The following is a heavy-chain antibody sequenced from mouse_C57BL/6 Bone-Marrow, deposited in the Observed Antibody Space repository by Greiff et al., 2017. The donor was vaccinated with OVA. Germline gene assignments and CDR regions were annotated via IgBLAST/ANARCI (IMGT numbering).Heavy chain of an antibody. V-gene: IGHV1-81*01. D-gene: IGHD3-2*02. CDR3: ARSGQLRLRYYFDY. J-gene: IGHJ2*01. Sequence: QVQLQQSGAELARPGASVKLSCKASGYTFTSYGISWVKQRTGQGLEWIGEIYPRSGNTYYNEKFKGKATLTADKSSSTAYMELRSLTSEDSAVYFCARSGQLRLRYYFDYWGQGTTLTVSS. CDR1: GYTFTSYG. CDR2: IYPRSGNT.